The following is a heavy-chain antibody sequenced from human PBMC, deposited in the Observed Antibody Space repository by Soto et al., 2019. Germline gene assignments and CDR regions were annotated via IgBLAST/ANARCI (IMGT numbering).Heavy chain of an antibody. CDR1: GFTFDNYA. CDR2: INWNSGSI. CDR3: AKDRDGSYFYYFDY. Sequence: DVQLVESGGGLVQPGRSLRLSCAASGFTFDNYAMHWVRQAPGKGLEWVSGINWNSGSIAYADSVEGRFTISRDNAKNSLHLQMNSLRAEDTALYYCAKDRDGSYFYYFDYWGQGTLVTVSS. V-gene: IGHV3-9*01. D-gene: IGHD1-26*01. J-gene: IGHJ4*02.